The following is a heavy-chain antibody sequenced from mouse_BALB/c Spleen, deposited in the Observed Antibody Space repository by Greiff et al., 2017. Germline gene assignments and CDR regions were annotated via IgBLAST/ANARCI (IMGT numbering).Heavy chain of an antibody. J-gene: IGHJ4*01. D-gene: IGHD2-1*01. CDR2: IRSKSNNYAT. Sequence: DVKLVESGGGLVQPKGSLKLSCAASGFTFNTYAMNWVRQAPGKGLEWVARIRSKSNNYATYYADSVKDRFTISRDDSQSMLYLQMNNLKTEDTAMYYCVVYGNYYAMDYWGQGTSVTVSS. CDR1: GFTFNTYA. V-gene: IGHV10-1*02. CDR3: VVYGNYYAMDY.